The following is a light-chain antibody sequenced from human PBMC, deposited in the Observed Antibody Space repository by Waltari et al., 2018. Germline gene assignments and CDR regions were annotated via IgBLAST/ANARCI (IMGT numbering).Light chain of an antibody. J-gene: IGKJ2*01. CDR2: KAS. V-gene: IGKV1-5*03. CDR3: QQYHSYSPYT. Sequence: DIQMTQSPSILSASVGDRVTITCRASQTISIYLAWYQQKPGKAPNLLIYKASTLESGVPSRFSGSGYGTEFTLTISNLQPDDFATYYCQQYHSYSPYTFGQGTTLDIK. CDR1: QTISIY.